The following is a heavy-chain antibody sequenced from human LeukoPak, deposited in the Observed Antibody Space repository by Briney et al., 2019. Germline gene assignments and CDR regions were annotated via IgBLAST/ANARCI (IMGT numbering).Heavy chain of an antibody. CDR3: AKGYSYAYDY. CDR1: GFTVSSNY. J-gene: IGHJ4*02. Sequence: PGGSLRLSCAASGFTVSSNYMSWVRQAPGKGLEWVSVIYSGGSTYYADSARGRFTISRDKSKNTLYLQMNGLRAEDTAVYYCAKGYSYAYDYWGQGTRVTVSS. V-gene: IGHV3-66*02. CDR2: IYSGGST. D-gene: IGHD5-18*01.